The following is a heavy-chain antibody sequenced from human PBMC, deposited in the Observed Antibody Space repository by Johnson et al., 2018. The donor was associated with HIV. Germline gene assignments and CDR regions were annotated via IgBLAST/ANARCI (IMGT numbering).Heavy chain of an antibody. V-gene: IGHV3-11*01. CDR3: ASQVRGLRLGVDAFDI. D-gene: IGHD3-16*01. J-gene: IGHJ3*02. CDR2: ISSSGNTI. CDR1: GFTFSDYY. Sequence: QVQLVESGGGLVKPGGSLRLSCAASGFTFSDYYMSWIRQAPGKGLEWVSYISSSGNTIYYADSVKGRFTISRDNSKNTLYLQMNKLRAEDTAVYFCASQVRGLRLGVDAFDIWGQGTMVTVSS.